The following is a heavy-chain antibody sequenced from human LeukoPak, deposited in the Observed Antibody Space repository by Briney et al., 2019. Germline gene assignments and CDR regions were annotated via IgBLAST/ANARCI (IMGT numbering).Heavy chain of an antibody. V-gene: IGHV1-2*02. CDR3: AREGSGFSSIAAARGSNWFDP. D-gene: IGHD6-13*01. J-gene: IGHJ5*02. CDR2: INPNSGGT. CDR1: GYTFTGYY. Sequence: GASVKVSCKASGYTFTGYYMHWVRQAPGQGLEWMGWINPNSGGTNYAQKFQGRVTMTRDTSISTAYMELSRLRSDDTAVYYCAREGSGFSSIAAARGSNWFDPWGQGTLVTVSS.